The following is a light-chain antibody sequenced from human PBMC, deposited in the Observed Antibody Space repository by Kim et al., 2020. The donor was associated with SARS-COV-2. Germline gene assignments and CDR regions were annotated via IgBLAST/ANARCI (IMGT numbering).Light chain of an antibody. Sequence: VTITCTGSSSNIGAGYDVHWYQQLPGTAPKLLIYGNSNRPSGVPDRFSGSKSGSSASLAITGLQAEDEADYYCQSYDSSLSGSKVFGTGTKVTVL. CDR2: GNS. V-gene: IGLV1-40*01. CDR1: SSNIGAGYD. CDR3: QSYDSSLSGSKV. J-gene: IGLJ1*01.